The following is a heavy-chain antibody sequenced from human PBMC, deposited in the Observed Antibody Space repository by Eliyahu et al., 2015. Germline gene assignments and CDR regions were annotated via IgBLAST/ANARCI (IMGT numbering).Heavy chain of an antibody. J-gene: IGHJ4*02. V-gene: IGHV4-34*01. D-gene: IGHD4-23*01. Sequence: QVQLQQWGAGLLKPSETLSLTCAXYGGSFSGYYWXWIRQPPGKGLEWSGEINHSGSTNYNPSLKSRVTISVDTSKNQFSLKLSSVTAADTAVYYCASLRAGGGNPFDYWGQGTLVTVSS. CDR3: ASLRAGGGNPFDY. CDR2: INHSGST. CDR1: GGSFSGYY.